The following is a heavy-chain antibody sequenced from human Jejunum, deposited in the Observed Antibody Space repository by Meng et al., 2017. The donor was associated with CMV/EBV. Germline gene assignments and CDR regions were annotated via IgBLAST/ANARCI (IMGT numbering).Heavy chain of an antibody. CDR3: ARLQRLRFFDWFLPVG. Sequence: GGSFSGYYWSWIRQPPGKGLEWIGEINHSGSTNYNPSLKSRVTISVDTSQNQFSLKLISVTAADTAVYYCARLQRLRFFDWFLPVGRVQGTLVTVSS. CDR2: INHSGST. D-gene: IGHD3-3*01. J-gene: IGHJ4*02. CDR1: GGSFSGYY. V-gene: IGHV4-34*01.